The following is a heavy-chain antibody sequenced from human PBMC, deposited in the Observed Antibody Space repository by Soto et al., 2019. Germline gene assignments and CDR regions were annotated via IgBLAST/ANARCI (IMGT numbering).Heavy chain of an antibody. CDR3: AKADCSSTSCYTDPDAFDI. D-gene: IGHD2-2*02. CDR1: GFIFDNFA. Sequence: EVQLLESGGNLVQPGGSLRLSCAASGFIFDNFAMSWVRQAPGKGLEWVAGVGGAGDETDYADSVKGRFTISRDNSKNTLYLQMNSLRAEDTAVYYCAKADCSSTSCYTDPDAFDIWGQGTMVTVSS. J-gene: IGHJ3*02. CDR2: VGGAGDET. V-gene: IGHV3-23*01.